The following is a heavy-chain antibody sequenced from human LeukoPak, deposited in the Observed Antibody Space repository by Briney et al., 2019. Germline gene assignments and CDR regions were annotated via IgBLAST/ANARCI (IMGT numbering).Heavy chain of an antibody. CDR3: ARNSGTNWFDP. CDR1: GFTVSSNY. D-gene: IGHD1-26*01. V-gene: IGHV3-53*04. CDR2: IYSGGST. Sequence: GGSLRLSCAASGFTVSSNYMSWVRQASGKGLEWVSVIYSGGSTYYADSVKGRFTISRHNSKNTLYLQMNSLRAEDTAVYYCARNSGTNWFDPWGQGTLVTVSS. J-gene: IGHJ5*02.